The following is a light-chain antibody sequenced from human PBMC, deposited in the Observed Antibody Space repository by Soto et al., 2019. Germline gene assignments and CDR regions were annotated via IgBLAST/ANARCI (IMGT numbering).Light chain of an antibody. Sequence: AIEMTQSPSSLSVSVGDRVTITCRASQGIRHDLGWYQQKPGKAPELLIYAASILQSGVPSRFSGSGSGTDFTLTITSLQPEDFAIYYCLPDYTYPRTFGGVTKVDSK. CDR3: LPDYTYPRT. CDR1: QGIRHD. CDR2: AAS. V-gene: IGKV1-6*01. J-gene: IGKJ4*01.